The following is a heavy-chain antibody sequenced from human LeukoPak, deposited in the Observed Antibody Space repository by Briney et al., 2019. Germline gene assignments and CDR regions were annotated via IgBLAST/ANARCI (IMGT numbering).Heavy chain of an antibody. Sequence: SETLSLTCTVSDVSISRDDYFWRWIRQPPGKGLEWIGYIFYSGSTYYHPSIQSRVPISVDTSKRQFSLKLRSVTAADTAVYYCARDRYSSTENRFDYWGQGTLVTVSS. V-gene: IGHV4-30-4*01. CDR1: DVSISRDDYF. D-gene: IGHD6-13*01. CDR2: IFYSGST. J-gene: IGHJ4*02. CDR3: ARDRYSSTENRFDY.